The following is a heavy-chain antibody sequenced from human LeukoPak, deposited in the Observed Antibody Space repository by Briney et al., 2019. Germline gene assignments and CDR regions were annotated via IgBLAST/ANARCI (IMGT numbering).Heavy chain of an antibody. Sequence: PSETLSLTCTVSGDSTSGYNWSWVRQSAGKGLDWIGRIHTSGNTKYNPSLRSRVTMSIDTSKNQFSLKLSSVTAADTAVYYCARDMAAAPTWFDPWGQGTLVIVSS. CDR3: ARDMAAAPTWFDP. V-gene: IGHV4-4*07. D-gene: IGHD6-13*01. CDR1: GDSTSGYN. J-gene: IGHJ5*02. CDR2: IHTSGNT.